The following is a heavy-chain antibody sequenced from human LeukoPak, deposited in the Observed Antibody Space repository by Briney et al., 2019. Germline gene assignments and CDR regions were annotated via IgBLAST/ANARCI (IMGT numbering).Heavy chain of an antibody. V-gene: IGHV4-34*01. CDR1: GGSFSGYY. J-gene: IGHJ4*02. D-gene: IGHD1-26*01. CDR2: INHSGST. CDR3: ARGTPRGSYFRHFDY. Sequence: SETLSLTCAVYGGSFSGYYWSWIRQPPGKGLEWIGEINHSGSTNYNPSLKSRVTISVDTSENQFSLKLSSVTAADTAVYYCARGTPRGSYFRHFDYWGQGTLVTVSS.